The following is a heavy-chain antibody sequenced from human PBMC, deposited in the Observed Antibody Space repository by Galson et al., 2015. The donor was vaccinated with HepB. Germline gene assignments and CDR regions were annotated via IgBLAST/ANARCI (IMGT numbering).Heavy chain of an antibody. CDR1: GGSISSSNW. J-gene: IGHJ4*02. CDR2: IYHSGST. CDR3: ARVSSGWYEGYFDY. Sequence: ETLSLTCAVSGGSISSSNWWSWVRQPPGKGLERIGEIYHSGSTNYNPSLKSRVTISVDKSKNQFSLKLSSVTAADTAVYYCARVSSGWYEGYFDYWGQGTLVTVSS. V-gene: IGHV4-4*02. D-gene: IGHD6-19*01.